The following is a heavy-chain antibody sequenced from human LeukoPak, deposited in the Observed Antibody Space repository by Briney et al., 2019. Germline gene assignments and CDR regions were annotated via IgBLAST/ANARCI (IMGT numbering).Heavy chain of an antibody. D-gene: IGHD1-26*01. CDR1: GGSISSFY. V-gene: IGHV4-4*07. CDR3: ATKVMSGSYWGAFDI. Sequence: PSETLSLTCTVSGGSISSFYWSWIRQPAGKGLEWIGRIDTSGNTNYNPSLKSRATVSVDRSKNQFSLKLSSVTVADTAVYYCATKVMSGSYWGAFDIWGQGTLVTVSS. J-gene: IGHJ3*02. CDR2: IDTSGNT.